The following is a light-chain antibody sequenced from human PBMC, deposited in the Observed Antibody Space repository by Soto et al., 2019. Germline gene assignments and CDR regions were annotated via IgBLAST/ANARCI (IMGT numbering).Light chain of an antibody. CDR3: QKYDTVPWT. J-gene: IGKJ1*01. CDR1: LGIGNY. CDR2: GAS. V-gene: IGKV1-27*01. Sequence: DVQMTQSPSSLPASVGDRVTITCRASLGIGNYLDWYQQKPGKVPKLLIYGASILQSGVPSRFSGSGSGTYFTHTIRSLQPEDAATYYCQKYDTVPWTFGQGTKVEIK.